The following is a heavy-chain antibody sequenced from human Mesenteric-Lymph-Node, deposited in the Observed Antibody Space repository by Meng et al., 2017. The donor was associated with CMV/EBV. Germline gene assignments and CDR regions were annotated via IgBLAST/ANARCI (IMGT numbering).Heavy chain of an antibody. Sequence: HVHLQQWGAGLLKPSETRSLTCAVYGGSFSGYYCSWIRQPPGKGLEWIGEINHSGSTNYNPSLKSRVTISVDTSKNQFSLKLSSVTAADTAVYYCARHQRWLKSEGGFNYWGQGTLVTVSS. CDR3: ARHQRWLKSEGGFNY. V-gene: IGHV4-34*01. CDR1: GGSFSGYY. D-gene: IGHD4-23*01. CDR2: INHSGST. J-gene: IGHJ4*02.